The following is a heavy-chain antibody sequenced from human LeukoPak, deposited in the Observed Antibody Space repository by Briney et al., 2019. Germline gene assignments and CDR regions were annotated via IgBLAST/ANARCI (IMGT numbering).Heavy chain of an antibody. Sequence: SETLSLTCTVSGGSISSYYWSWIRQPPGKGLEWIGYIYYSGSTNYNPSLKSRATISVDTSKNQFSLKLSSVTAADTAVYYCAREAGQRTVGNNWFDPWGQGTLVTVSS. V-gene: IGHV4-59*01. CDR2: IYYSGST. CDR1: GGSISSYY. D-gene: IGHD4-23*01. J-gene: IGHJ5*02. CDR3: AREAGQRTVGNNWFDP.